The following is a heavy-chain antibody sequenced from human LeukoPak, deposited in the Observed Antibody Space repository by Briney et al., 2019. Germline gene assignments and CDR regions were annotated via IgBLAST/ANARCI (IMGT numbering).Heavy chain of an antibody. CDR3: ARVDGSEYYYYYYYMDV. D-gene: IGHD3-10*01. CDR2: IYHSGST. CDR1: GYSISSGYY. Sequence: SETLSLTCTVSGYSISSGYYWGWIRQPPGKGLEWIGSIYHSGSTYYNPSLKSRVTISVDTSKNQFSLKSSSVTAADTAVYYCARVDGSEYYYYYYYMDVWGKGGTVTVAS. V-gene: IGHV4-38-2*02. J-gene: IGHJ6*03.